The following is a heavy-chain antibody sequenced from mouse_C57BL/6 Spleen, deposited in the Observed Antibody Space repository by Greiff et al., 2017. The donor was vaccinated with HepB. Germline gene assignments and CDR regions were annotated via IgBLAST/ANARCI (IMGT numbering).Heavy chain of an antibody. Sequence: QVQLQHSGPELVKPGASVKISCKVSGYAFSSSWMNWVKQRPGKGLEWIGRIYPGDGDTNYNGKFKGKATLTADKSSSTAYMQLSSLTSEDSAVYFCARGTGTGAMDYWGQGTSVTVSS. J-gene: IGHJ4*01. CDR3: ARGTGTGAMDY. CDR2: IYPGDGDT. CDR1: GYAFSSSW. D-gene: IGHD4-1*01. V-gene: IGHV1-82*01.